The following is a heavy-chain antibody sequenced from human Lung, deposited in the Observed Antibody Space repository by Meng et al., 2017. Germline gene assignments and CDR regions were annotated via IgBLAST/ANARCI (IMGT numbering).Heavy chain of an antibody. CDR1: GGSFSDYY. J-gene: IGHJ4*02. CDR3: ARGPTTMAHDFDY. CDR2: INHSGST. D-gene: IGHD4-11*01. Sequence: QLQTGGAGLLTPSETLSRSCVVSGGSFSDYYWSWIRQPPGKGLEWIGEINHSGSTNYNPSLESRATISVDTSQNNLSLKLSSVTAADSAVYYCARGPTTMAHDFDYWGQGTLVTVSS. V-gene: IGHV4-34*01.